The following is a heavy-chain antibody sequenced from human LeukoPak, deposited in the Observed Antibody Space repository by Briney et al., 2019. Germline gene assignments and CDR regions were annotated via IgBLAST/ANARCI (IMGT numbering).Heavy chain of an antibody. V-gene: IGHV3-21*01. J-gene: IGHJ3*02. CDR2: ISSSSNYI. D-gene: IGHD1-26*01. CDR3: ARGVGASAPDAFDI. Sequence: GGSLRLSCAASGFTFSSYSMNWVRQAPGKGLEWVSSISSSSNYIYYADSVKGRFTISRDNAKNSLYLQMNSLRAEDTDVYYCARGVGASAPDAFDIWGQGTMVTVSS. CDR1: GFTFSSYS.